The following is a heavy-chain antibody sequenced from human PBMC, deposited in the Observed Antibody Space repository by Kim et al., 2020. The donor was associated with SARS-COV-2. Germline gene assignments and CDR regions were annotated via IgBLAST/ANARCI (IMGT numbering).Heavy chain of an antibody. J-gene: IGHJ4*02. D-gene: IGHD5-18*01. V-gene: IGHV4-59*08. Sequence: TPSLESRVTISVDKSKNQFSLKLSSVTAADTVVYYCARLDAGYSYVKCDYWGQGTLGTVAS. CDR3: ARLDAGYSYVKCDY.